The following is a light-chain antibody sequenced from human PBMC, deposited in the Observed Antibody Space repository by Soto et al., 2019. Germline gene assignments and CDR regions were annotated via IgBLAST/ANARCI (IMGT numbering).Light chain of an antibody. CDR3: QQYHRWPPIT. V-gene: IGKV3-15*01. CDR1: QNIGVN. Sequence: EIVMTQSPATLSVSPGERATLSCRAGQNIGVNVAWYYQKPGQGPRLLIYAASTRATGIPARFSGSGSGTEFTLTISSLQSEDFAVYYCQQYHRWPPITFGQGTRLEIK. CDR2: AAS. J-gene: IGKJ5*01.